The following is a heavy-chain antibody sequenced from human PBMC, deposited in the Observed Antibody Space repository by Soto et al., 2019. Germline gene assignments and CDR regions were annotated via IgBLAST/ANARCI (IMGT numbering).Heavy chain of an antibody. Sequence: ASVKVSCKASGGTFSSYAISWVRQAPGQGLEWMGGIIPIFGTANYAQKFQGRVTITADESTSTAYMELSSLRAEDTAVYYCAGDRASYYYGLDGWGQGTLVTVSS. CDR1: GGTFSSYA. CDR2: IIPIFGTA. D-gene: IGHD3-10*01. V-gene: IGHV1-69*13. J-gene: IGHJ5*02. CDR3: AGDRASYYYGLDG.